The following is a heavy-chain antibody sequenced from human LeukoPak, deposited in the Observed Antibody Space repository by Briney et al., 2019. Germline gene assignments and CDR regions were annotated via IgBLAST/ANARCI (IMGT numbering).Heavy chain of an antibody. CDR3: ARGKYKNGWYYFDY. CDR2: TSYDGSNK. J-gene: IGHJ4*02. Sequence: PGGSLRLSCAASGFPISSFGIHWVRQAPGKGPEWVAFTSYDGSNKLYADSMKGRITVSSDNSKNRLYLQMNSLRVEDTAVYYCARGKYKNGWYYFDYWGQGAQVTVSS. D-gene: IGHD6-19*01. CDR1: GFPISSFG. V-gene: IGHV3-33*01.